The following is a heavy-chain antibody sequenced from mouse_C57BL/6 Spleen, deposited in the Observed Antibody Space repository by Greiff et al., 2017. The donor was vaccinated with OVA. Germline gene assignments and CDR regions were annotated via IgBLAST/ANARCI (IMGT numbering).Heavy chain of an antibody. CDR1: GYAFSSYW. J-gene: IGHJ1*03. Sequence: VQLQQSGAELVKPGASVKISCKASGYAFSSYWMNWVKQRPGKGLEWIGQIYPGDGDTNYNGKFKGKATLTADKSSSTAYMQLSSLTSEDSAVYFCARGGYDYAPRWYFDVWGTGTTVTVSS. D-gene: IGHD2-4*01. CDR3: ARGGYDYAPRWYFDV. V-gene: IGHV1-80*01. CDR2: IYPGDGDT.